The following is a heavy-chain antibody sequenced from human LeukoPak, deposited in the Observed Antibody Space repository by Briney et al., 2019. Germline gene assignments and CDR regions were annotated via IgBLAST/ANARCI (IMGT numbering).Heavy chain of an antibody. CDR3: ATGHDRGDYTRDF. V-gene: IGHV4-34*01. CDR2: INHSGNT. D-gene: IGHD3-3*01. CDR1: GGSFSGDY. J-gene: IGHJ4*02. Sequence: SETLSLTCAVYGGSFSGDYWSWIRQPPGKRLEWIGEINHSGNTNYNPSLKSRVTLSVDTSKKQLSLNLTSVTAADTAVYYCATGHDRGDYTRDFWGQGTLVTVSS.